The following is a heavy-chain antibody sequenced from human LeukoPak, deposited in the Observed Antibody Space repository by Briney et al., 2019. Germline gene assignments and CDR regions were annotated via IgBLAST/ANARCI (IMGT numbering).Heavy chain of an antibody. J-gene: IGHJ5*02. Sequence: PSETLSLTCTVSGGSISSSSYYWSWIRQPAGKGLEWIGRIYTSGSTNYNPSLKSRVTISVDTSKNQFSLKVSSVTAADTAVYYCAREDFRWFDPWGQGTLVTVSS. CDR3: AREDFRWFDP. V-gene: IGHV4-61*02. CDR2: IYTSGST. D-gene: IGHD2/OR15-2a*01. CDR1: GGSISSSSYY.